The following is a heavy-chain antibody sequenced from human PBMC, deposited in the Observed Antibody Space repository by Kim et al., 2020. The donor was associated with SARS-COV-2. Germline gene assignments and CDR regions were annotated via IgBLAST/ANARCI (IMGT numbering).Heavy chain of an antibody. D-gene: IGHD2-21*02. CDR3: GGHCGGDCYFPP. Sequence: SETLSLTCTVSGASISGYYWNWIRQSPGKGLEWIGSIYYTGNTNYNPSLKGRGTMSIDTSKKQFSLNLTSVTAADSAVYYCGGHCGGDCYFPPWGQGTLVTVSS. J-gene: IGHJ5*02. CDR1: GASISGYY. V-gene: IGHV4-59*03. CDR2: IYYTGNT.